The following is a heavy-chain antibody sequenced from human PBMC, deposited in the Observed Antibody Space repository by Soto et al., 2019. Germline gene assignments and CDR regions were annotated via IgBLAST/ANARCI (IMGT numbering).Heavy chain of an antibody. J-gene: IGHJ6*02. Sequence: SVKVSCTASGGTLSSYAISWVRQAPGQGLEWVGGIIPIFGTANYAQKFQGRVTITADESTSTAYMELSSLRSEDTAVYYCASHGITGTWVYYYGMDVWGQGTTVTVSS. CDR1: GGTLSSYA. D-gene: IGHD1-7*01. V-gene: IGHV1-69*13. CDR2: IIPIFGTA. CDR3: ASHGITGTWVYYYGMDV.